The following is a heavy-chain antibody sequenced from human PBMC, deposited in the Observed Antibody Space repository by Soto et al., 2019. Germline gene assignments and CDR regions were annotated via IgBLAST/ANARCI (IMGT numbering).Heavy chain of an antibody. CDR2: IKSKTDGGTT. CDR3: TTEPPVVVADDAFDI. V-gene: IGHV3-15*01. Sequence: GGSLRLSCAASGFTFSNAWMSWVRQAPGKGLEWVGRIKSKTDGGTTDYAAPVKGRFTISRDDSKNTLYLQMNSLKTEDTAVYYCTTEPPVVVADDAFDIWGQGTMVTVSS. CDR1: GFTFSNAW. J-gene: IGHJ3*02. D-gene: IGHD2-15*01.